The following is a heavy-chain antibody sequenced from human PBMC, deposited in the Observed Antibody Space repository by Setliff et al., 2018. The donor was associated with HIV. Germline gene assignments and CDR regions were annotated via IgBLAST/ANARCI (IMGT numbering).Heavy chain of an antibody. V-gene: IGHV5-51*01. Sequence: PGESLKISCKGSGYRFTSYWIGWVRQMPGKGLEWIGIIYPGDSDTRYSPSFQGHVTISADKSISTAYLQWSSLKASDTAMYYCARPREDSSSSYAFDIWGQGTMVTVSS. J-gene: IGHJ3*02. D-gene: IGHD6-6*01. CDR1: GYRFTSYW. CDR3: ARPREDSSSSYAFDI. CDR2: IYPGDSDT.